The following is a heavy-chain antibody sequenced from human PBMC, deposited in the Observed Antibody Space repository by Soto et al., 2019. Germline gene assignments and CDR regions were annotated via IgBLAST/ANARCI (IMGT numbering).Heavy chain of an antibody. D-gene: IGHD3-22*01. CDR3: AMGLVMGGIFAFDI. CDR1: GYTLTSYS. Sequence: ASVKVSCKASGYTLTSYSISWVRQAPGQGFEWMGWISVHNSAQKVQGRVTMTTDTSTSTAHMELRSLRSDYAAVYYCAMGLVMGGIFAFDIWGQGTVVTVS. V-gene: IGHV1-18*01. CDR2: ISVHN. J-gene: IGHJ3*02.